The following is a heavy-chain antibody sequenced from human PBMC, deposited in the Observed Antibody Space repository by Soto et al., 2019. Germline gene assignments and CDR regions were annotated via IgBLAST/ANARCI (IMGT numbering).Heavy chain of an antibody. CDR1: GGSFSGYY. D-gene: IGHD2-2*01. Sequence: SETLSLTCAVYGGSFSGYYWSWIRQPPGKGLEWIGEINHSGSTNYNPSLKSRVTISVDTSKKEFSLKLSSVTAADTAVYYCARGRRYCSSNSCYNYYIDVWAKGTTLTVSS. J-gene: IGHJ6*03. V-gene: IGHV4-34*01. CDR3: ARGRRYCSSNSCYNYYIDV. CDR2: INHSGST.